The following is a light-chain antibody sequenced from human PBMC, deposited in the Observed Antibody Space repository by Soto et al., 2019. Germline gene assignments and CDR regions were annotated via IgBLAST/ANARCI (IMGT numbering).Light chain of an antibody. Sequence: DIQMTHSPSSLSASVGDRVTVTCRASESVNGYLNWYQQRPGKAPELLIYGASSLQTGVPSRFSGSGSGTDYTLTINSLQPEDFASYFCQPTFSVPITFVQGTNLEI. CDR2: GAS. CDR1: ESVNGY. V-gene: IGKV1-39*01. J-gene: IGKJ2*01. CDR3: QPTFSVPIT.